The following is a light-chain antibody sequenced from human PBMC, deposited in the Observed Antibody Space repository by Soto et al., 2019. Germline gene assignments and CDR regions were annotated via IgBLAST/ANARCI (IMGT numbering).Light chain of an antibody. CDR3: SSYTGSSPYVV. V-gene: IGLV2-14*01. J-gene: IGLJ2*01. Sequence: QSALTQPASVSGSPGQSITISCTGTSSDVGGYNYGSWYQQHTGKAPKLMIYDVSNRPSGVSNRFSGSKSANTASLNISGLQAEDEADDYCSSYTGSSPYVVFGGGTKVTVL. CDR1: SSDVGGYNY. CDR2: DVS.